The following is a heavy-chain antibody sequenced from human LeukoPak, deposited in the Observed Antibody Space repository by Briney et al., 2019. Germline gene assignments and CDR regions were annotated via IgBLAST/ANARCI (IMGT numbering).Heavy chain of an antibody. CDR3: VKTMTGYFSDGFDI. J-gene: IGHJ3*02. Sequence: GGSLRLSCAASGFTFSSYAMSWVRQAPGKGLEWVSAISGSGGSTYYADSVKGRFTISRDNSKNTLYLQMNSLRVEDTAVYWCVKTMTGYFSDGFDIWGQGTMVTVSS. D-gene: IGHD3-9*01. CDR2: ISGSGGST. V-gene: IGHV3-23*01. CDR1: GFTFSSYA.